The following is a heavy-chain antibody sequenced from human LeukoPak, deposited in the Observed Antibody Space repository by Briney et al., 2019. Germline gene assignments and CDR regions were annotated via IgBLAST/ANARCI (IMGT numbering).Heavy chain of an antibody. CDR1: GFIFSNYA. Sequence: GGSLILSCAASGFIFSNYAMSWVRQVPGRGLEWVSTISSRGDSTYVADSVKGRFTISRGNSKNSLYLQMNTVRAEDTAVYYCVKGPRPDITVAHTVENWGQGTLVTVSS. CDR3: VKGPRPDITVAHTVEN. D-gene: IGHD6-19*01. V-gene: IGHV3-23*01. CDR2: ISSRGDST. J-gene: IGHJ4*02.